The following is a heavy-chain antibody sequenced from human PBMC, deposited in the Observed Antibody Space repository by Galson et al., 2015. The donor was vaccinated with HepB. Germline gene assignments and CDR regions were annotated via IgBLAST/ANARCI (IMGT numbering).Heavy chain of an antibody. D-gene: IGHD1-7*01. CDR1: GFTFSSYG. Sequence: SLRLSCAASGFTFSSYGMHWVRQAPGKGLEWVAVTWFDGSNKYYADSVKGRFTISRDNSKNTRYLQMNSLRAEDTAVYYCARTGRTGNTFLFDYWGQGTLVTDSS. J-gene: IGHJ4*02. V-gene: IGHV3-33*01. CDR3: ARTGRTGNTFLFDY. CDR2: TWFDGSNK.